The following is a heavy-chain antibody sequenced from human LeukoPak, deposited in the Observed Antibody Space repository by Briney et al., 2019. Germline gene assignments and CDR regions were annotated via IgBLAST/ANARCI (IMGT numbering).Heavy chain of an antibody. J-gene: IGHJ5*02. CDR2: INPNSGGT. CDR1: GYTFTGYY. D-gene: IGHD3-10*01. CDR3: ARDRVRGVIIDYNWFDP. Sequence: GASVKVSCKASGYTFTGYYMHWVRQAPGQGLEWMGWINPNSGGTNYAQKFQGRVTMTRDTSTSTAYMELSRLRSDDTAVYYCARDRVRGVIIDYNWFDPWGQGTLVTVSS. V-gene: IGHV1-2*02.